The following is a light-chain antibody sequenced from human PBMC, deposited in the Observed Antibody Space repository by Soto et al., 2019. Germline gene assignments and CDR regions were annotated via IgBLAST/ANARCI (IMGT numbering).Light chain of an antibody. CDR3: QQYSSWPWT. CDR1: QYVSSW. Sequence: DIQMTQSPSPLSASIGDRVTISCRASQYVSSWLAWYQQKQGKXXKXXIYKASTLETGVPSRFSGSGSGTDFAITISSLQPDDCETYYCQQYSSWPWTFGQGTKVDIK. V-gene: IGKV1-5*03. CDR2: KAS. J-gene: IGKJ1*01.